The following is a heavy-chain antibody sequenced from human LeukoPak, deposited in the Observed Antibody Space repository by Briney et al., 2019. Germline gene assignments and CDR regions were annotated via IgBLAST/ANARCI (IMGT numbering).Heavy chain of an antibody. CDR2: INPSGGST. J-gene: IGHJ4*02. D-gene: IGHD5-24*01. Sequence: GASVKLSCKASGYTFTSYHMHWVRKAPGQGLEWMGIINPSGGSTSYAQKFQGRVTMTRNTSTSTVYMELSSLRSEDTAVYYCARAGYNYGKNDYWGQGTLVT. V-gene: IGHV1-46*01. CDR3: ARAGYNYGKNDY. CDR1: GYTFTSYH.